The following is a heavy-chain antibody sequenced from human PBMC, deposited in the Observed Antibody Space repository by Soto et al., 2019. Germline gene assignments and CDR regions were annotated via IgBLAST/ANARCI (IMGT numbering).Heavy chain of an antibody. V-gene: IGHV1-69*04. J-gene: IGHJ4*02. CDR1: GGTFSSYT. CDR3: AREALGYSYGLLYFDY. D-gene: IGHD5-18*01. Sequence: ASVKVSCKASGGTFSSYTISWVRQAPGQGLEWMGRIIPILGIANYAQKFQGRVTITADKSTSTAYMELSSLRSEDTAVYYCAREALGYSYGLLYFDYWGQGTLVTVSS. CDR2: IIPILGIA.